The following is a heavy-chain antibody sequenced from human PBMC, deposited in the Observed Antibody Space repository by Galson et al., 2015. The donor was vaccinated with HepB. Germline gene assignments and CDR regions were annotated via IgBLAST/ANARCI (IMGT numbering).Heavy chain of an antibody. Sequence: SLRLSCAASGFTFSSYAMHWVRQAPGKGLEWVAVISYDGSNKYYADSVKGRFTISRDNSKNTLYLQMNSLRAEDTAVYYCARDPYYYDSSGFYGMDVWGQGTTVTVSS. V-gene: IGHV3-30*04. CDR2: ISYDGSNK. J-gene: IGHJ6*02. CDR3: ARDPYYYDSSGFYGMDV. D-gene: IGHD3-22*01. CDR1: GFTFSSYA.